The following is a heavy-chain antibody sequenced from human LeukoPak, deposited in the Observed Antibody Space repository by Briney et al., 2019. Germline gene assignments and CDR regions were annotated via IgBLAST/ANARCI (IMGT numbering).Heavy chain of an antibody. Sequence: GGSLRLSCAASGFTFSSCAMHWVRQAPGKGLEWVAVISYDGSNKYYADSVKGRFTISRDNSKNTLYLQMNSLRAEDTAVYYCARDQRAARRGGSFDYWGQGTLVTVSS. CDR2: ISYDGSNK. D-gene: IGHD6-6*01. J-gene: IGHJ4*02. CDR3: ARDQRAARRGGSFDY. V-gene: IGHV3-30-3*01. CDR1: GFTFSSCA.